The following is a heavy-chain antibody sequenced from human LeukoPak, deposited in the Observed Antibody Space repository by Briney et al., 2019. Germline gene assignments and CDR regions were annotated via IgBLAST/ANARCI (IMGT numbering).Heavy chain of an antibody. Sequence: GGSLRLSCAASGFTFSSYGMHWVRQAPGKGLEWVAVISYDGSNKYYADSVKGRFTISRDNSKNTLYLQMNSPRAEDTAVYYCAKSWYFDYWGQGTLVTVSS. V-gene: IGHV3-30*18. CDR3: AKSWYFDY. J-gene: IGHJ4*02. CDR2: ISYDGSNK. CDR1: GFTFSSYG.